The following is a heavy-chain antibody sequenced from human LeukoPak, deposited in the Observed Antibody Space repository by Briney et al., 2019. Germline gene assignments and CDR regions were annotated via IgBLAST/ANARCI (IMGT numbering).Heavy chain of an antibody. Sequence: ASVKVSCKASGYTFTSYDINWVRQATRQGLEWMGWMNPNSGNTGYAQKFQGRVTMTTDTSTTTVYMELRSLRSDDTAVYYCARDRGMLGGIIPNWFDPWGQGTLVTVSS. V-gene: IGHV1-8*01. D-gene: IGHD3-10*01. CDR1: GYTFTSYD. CDR3: ARDRGMLGGIIPNWFDP. J-gene: IGHJ5*02. CDR2: MNPNSGNT.